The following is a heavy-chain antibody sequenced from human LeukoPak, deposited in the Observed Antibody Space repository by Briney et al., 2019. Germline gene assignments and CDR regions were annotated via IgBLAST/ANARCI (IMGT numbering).Heavy chain of an antibody. J-gene: IGHJ4*02. CDR3: ARVVEGGEDGMGY. CDR1: GFAVSRNY. V-gene: IGHV3-53*01. D-gene: IGHD2-21*01. Sequence: GGSLRLSCAASGFAVSRNYMSWVRQAPGKGLEWVSVIYSGGSTYYADSVKGRFTISRDNSKNTLYLQMNSLRAEDTAVYYCARVVEGGEDGMGYWGQGTLVTVSS. CDR2: IYSGGST.